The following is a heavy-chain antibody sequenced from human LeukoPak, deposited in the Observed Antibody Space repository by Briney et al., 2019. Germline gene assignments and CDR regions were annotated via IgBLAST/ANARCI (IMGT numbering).Heavy chain of an antibody. CDR2: ISAYNGNT. J-gene: IGHJ4*02. Sequence: ASVKVSCKASGYTFTSYGISWVRQAPGQGLEWMGWISAYNGNTNYAQKLQGRVTMTTDTSTSTAYMELRSLRSDVTDVYYGALDSSLGPGDYWGQGTLVTVSS. D-gene: IGHD3-16*01. V-gene: IGHV1-18*01. CDR1: GYTFTSYG. CDR3: ALDSSLGPGDY.